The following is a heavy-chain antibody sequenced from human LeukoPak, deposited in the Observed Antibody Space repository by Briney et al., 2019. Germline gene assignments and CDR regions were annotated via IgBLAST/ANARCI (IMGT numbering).Heavy chain of an antibody. CDR2: ISYDGSNK. CDR3: ARETLLLRGYYYYYMDV. V-gene: IGHV3-30*04. CDR1: GFTFSSYA. D-gene: IGHD5-12*01. J-gene: IGHJ6*03. Sequence: PGRSLRLSCAASGFTFSSYAMHWVRQAPGKGLEWVAVISYDGSNKYYADSVKGRFTISRDNSKNTLYLQMNSLRAEDTAVYYCARETLLLRGYYYYYMDVWGKGTTVTVSS.